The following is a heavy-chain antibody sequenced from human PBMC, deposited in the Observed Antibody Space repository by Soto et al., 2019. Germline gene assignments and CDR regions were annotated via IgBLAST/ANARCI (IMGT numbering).Heavy chain of an antibody. CDR1: GFTFSSYA. CDR2: ISYDGSNK. J-gene: IGHJ6*02. CDR3: ARDRQLWSYGMDV. Sequence: GGSLRLSCAASGFTFSSYAMHWVHQAPGKGLEWVAVISYDGSNKYYADSVKGRFTISRDNSKNTLYLQMNSLRAEDTAVYYCARDRQLWSYGMDVWGQGTTVTVSS. D-gene: IGHD5-18*01. V-gene: IGHV3-30-3*01.